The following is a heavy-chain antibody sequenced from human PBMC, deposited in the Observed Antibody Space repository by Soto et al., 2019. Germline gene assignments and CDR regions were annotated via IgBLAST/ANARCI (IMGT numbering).Heavy chain of an antibody. CDR3: ARDRWAADY. J-gene: IGHJ4*02. D-gene: IGHD3-16*01. V-gene: IGHV3-66*01. Sequence: GGSLRLSCAASGFTVSTKYMSWVRQAPGKGLEWVSVIYSGGSTFYADSVRGRFTISRDNSKNTVNLQMNSLRAEDTAVYYCARDRWAADYWGKGTLVIVAS. CDR2: IYSGGST. CDR1: GFTVSTKY.